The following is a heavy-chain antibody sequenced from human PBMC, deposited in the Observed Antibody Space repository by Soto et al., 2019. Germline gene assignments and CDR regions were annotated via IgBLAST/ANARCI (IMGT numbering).Heavy chain of an antibody. CDR2: ISSSSTI. CDR3: ARDKSNYYGMDV. J-gene: IGHJ6*02. V-gene: IGHV3-48*02. D-gene: IGHD6-6*01. CDR1: GFTFSSYS. Sequence: RLSCAASGFTFSSYSMNWVRQAPGEGLEWVSYISSSSTIYYADSVKGRFTISRDNAKNSLYLQMDSLRKEDTAVYYCARDKSNYYGMDVWGQGTTVTVSS.